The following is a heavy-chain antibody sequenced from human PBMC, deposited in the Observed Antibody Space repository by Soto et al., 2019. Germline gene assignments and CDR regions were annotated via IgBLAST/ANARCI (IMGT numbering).Heavy chain of an antibody. Sequence: ASVKVSCKASRYTFTSYYMHWVRQAPGQGLEWMGWISAYNGNTTCAQKPQGRVTMTTDTSTSTGYMGLGRLISDDTAVYYCARDLLISGTTPGYWGQGTLVT. J-gene: IGHJ4*02. CDR3: ARDLLISGTTPGY. V-gene: IGHV1-18*04. D-gene: IGHD1-7*01. CDR1: RYTFTSYY. CDR2: ISAYNGNT.